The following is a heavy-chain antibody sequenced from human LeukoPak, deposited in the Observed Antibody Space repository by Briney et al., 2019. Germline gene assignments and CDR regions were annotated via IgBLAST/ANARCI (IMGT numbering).Heavy chain of an antibody. V-gene: IGHV4-61*02. CDR3: ASSIAAFFDY. Sequence: PSETLSLTCTVSGGSISSGSYYSSWIRQPAGKGLEWIGRIYTSGSTNYNPSLKSRVTISVDTSKSQFSLKLSSVTAADTAVYYCASSIAAFFDYWGQGTLVTVSS. CDR2: IYTSGST. J-gene: IGHJ4*02. CDR1: GGSISSGSYY. D-gene: IGHD6-6*01.